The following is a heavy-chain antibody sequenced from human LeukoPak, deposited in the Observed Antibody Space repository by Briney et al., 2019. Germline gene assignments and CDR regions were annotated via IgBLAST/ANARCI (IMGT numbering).Heavy chain of an antibody. CDR3: VGGLLRFLEWLLIGDAFDI. CDR2: ISGSGGST. J-gene: IGHJ3*02. D-gene: IGHD3-3*01. CDR1: GFTFKNCA. Sequence: GGSLRLSCVVSGFTFKNCAMSWVRQAPGKGLEWVSAISGSGGSTYYADSVKGRFTISRDNSKNTLYLQMNSLRAEDTAVYYCVGGLLRFLEWLLIGDAFDIWGQGTMVTVSS. V-gene: IGHV3-23*01.